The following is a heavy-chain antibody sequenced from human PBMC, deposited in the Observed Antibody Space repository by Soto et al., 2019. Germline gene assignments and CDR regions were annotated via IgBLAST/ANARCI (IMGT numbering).Heavy chain of an antibody. D-gene: IGHD2-8*01. CDR3: ARGYCTTNICDPWFDP. J-gene: IGHJ5*02. CDR2: IYPGDSDT. V-gene: IGHV5-51*01. CDR1: GFSFTSCW. Sequence: VGSPKTSCKGVGFSFTSCWIGWVRQVPGKGLEWMAIIYPGDSDTRYSPSFQGQVTISADKSISTVYLQWSSLKASDTAMYYCARGYCTTNICDPWFDPWGQGTLVTVSS.